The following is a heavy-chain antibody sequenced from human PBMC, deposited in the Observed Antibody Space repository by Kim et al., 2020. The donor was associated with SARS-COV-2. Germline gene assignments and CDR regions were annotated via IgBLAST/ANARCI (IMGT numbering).Heavy chain of an antibody. CDR3: ARWIQDTYGMDV. Sequence: YYAASETDPVTISRDNSKNLLYRQMNSLRAEDTAVYYCARWIQDTYGMDVWGQGTTVTVSS. V-gene: IGHV3-53*01. J-gene: IGHJ6*02. D-gene: IGHD5-18*01.